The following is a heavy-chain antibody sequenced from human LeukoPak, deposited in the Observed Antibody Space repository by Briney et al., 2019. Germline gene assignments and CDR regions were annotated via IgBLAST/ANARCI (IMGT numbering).Heavy chain of an antibody. V-gene: IGHV3-7*01. CDR3: LQYDSGNT. D-gene: IGHD3-10*01. CDR1: GFTFSDYW. J-gene: IGHJ5*02. Sequence: GGSLRLSCAASGFTFSDYWMSWVRQAPGKGLEWVANIKKDGSDKYYVDSVKGRFTVSRDNAQNSLFLQMNSLRAGDTAVYYCLQYDSGNTWGQGTLVTVAS. CDR2: IKKDGSDK.